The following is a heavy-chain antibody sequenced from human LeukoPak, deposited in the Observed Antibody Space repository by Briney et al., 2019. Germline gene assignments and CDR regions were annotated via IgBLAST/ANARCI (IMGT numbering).Heavy chain of an antibody. D-gene: IGHD5-18*01. J-gene: IGHJ4*02. V-gene: IGHV3-74*01. CDR1: GFTFSSYW. CDR3: ARFPGYSYGQRYFDY. Sequence: PGGSLRLSCAASGFTFSSYWMHWVRHAPGKGLVGVSRINSDGSSTSYADSVKGRFTISRDNAKNTLYLQMNSLRAEDTAVYYCARFPGYSYGQRYFDYWGQGSLVTVSS. CDR2: INSDGSST.